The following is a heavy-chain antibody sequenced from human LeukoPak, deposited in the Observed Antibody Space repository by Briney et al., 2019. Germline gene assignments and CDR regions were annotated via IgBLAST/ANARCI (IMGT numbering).Heavy chain of an antibody. D-gene: IGHD2-21*01. CDR1: GFTFSSYA. V-gene: IGHV3-23*01. Sequence: GGSLRLSCAASGFTFSSYAMSWVRQAPGKGLEWVSGISGGAGSTHYTDSVKGRFTISRDNSKNTLYLQMNSLGAEDTAVYYCAKSPVGMIVAEYYFDYWGQGTLVTVSS. J-gene: IGHJ4*02. CDR2: ISGGAGST. CDR3: AKSPVGMIVAEYYFDY.